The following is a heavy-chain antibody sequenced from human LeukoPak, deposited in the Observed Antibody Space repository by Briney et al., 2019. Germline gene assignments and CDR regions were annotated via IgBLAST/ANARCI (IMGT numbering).Heavy chain of an antibody. CDR1: GFTVSSNY. Sequence: GGSLRLSCAASGFTVSSNYMSWVRQAPGKGLEWVSVIYSGGSTYYADSVKGRFTISRDNSKNTLYLQMNSRRAEDTAVYYCARERKGSYYYGMDVWGKGTTVTVSS. CDR3: ARERKGSYYYGMDV. V-gene: IGHV3-53*01. J-gene: IGHJ6*04. CDR2: IYSGGST.